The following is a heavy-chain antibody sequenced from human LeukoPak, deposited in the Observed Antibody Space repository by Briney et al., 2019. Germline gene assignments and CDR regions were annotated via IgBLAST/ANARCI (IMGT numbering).Heavy chain of an antibody. J-gene: IGHJ4*02. CDR1: GGSISNYY. Sequence: SETLSLTCTVSGGSISNYYWSWIRQPPGKGLEWIGSIYYSGSTYYNPSLKSRVTISVDTSKNQFSLKLSSVTAADTAVYYCARHDYSYGAFDYWGQGTLVTVSS. CDR3: ARHDYSYGAFDY. V-gene: IGHV4-59*05. D-gene: IGHD3-10*01. CDR2: IYYSGST.